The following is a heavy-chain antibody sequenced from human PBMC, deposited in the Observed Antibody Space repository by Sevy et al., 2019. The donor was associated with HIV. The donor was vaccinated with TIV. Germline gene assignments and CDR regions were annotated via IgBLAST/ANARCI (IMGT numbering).Heavy chain of an antibody. V-gene: IGHV3-15*01. CDR2: IKSKTDGETS. Sequence: GGSLRLSCAASGFTFSNAWMNWVRQAPGKGLEWVGRIKSKTDGETSEYAAPVKGRFTISREDSKNTLYLQMNSLKAEDTAVYYCTTDVPSRVLAATFDYRGQGTLVTVSS. CDR3: TTDVPSRVLAATFDY. J-gene: IGHJ4*02. CDR1: GFTFSNAW. D-gene: IGHD2-15*01.